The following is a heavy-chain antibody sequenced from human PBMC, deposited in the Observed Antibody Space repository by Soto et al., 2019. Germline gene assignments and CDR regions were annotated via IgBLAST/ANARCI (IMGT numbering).Heavy chain of an antibody. Sequence: ALVKVSCKASGSTLPGYYLHWVRQAPGQGLEWMGWINPNSGGTNYAQKFQGRVTMTRDTSISTAYMELSRLRSDDTAVYYCARGRVLRFLEWSPDYWGQGTLVSVSS. D-gene: IGHD3-3*01. J-gene: IGHJ4*02. CDR3: ARGRVLRFLEWSPDY. V-gene: IGHV1-2*02. CDR1: GSTLPGYY. CDR2: INPNSGGT.